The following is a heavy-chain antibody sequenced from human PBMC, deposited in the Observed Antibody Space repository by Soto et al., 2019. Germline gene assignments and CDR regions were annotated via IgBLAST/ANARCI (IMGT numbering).Heavy chain of an antibody. CDR1: GFTLSNAY. CDR2: IQSKTGGGAT. Sequence: GGSLRLSCAASGFTLSNAYMHWVRQAPGRGLEWVGLIQSKTGGGATDYAGPVKGRFTISRDDSKNILSLQMDSLKTVDTAVYYCTTAITGIPYWGQGTLVTV. J-gene: IGHJ4*02. CDR3: TTAITGIPY. V-gene: IGHV3-15*01. D-gene: IGHD2-2*02.